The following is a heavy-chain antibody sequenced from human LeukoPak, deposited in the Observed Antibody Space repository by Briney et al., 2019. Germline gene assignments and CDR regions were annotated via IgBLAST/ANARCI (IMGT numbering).Heavy chain of an antibody. CDR1: GYIFSSYW. V-gene: IGHV5-51*01. Sequence: HGESLKISCKGSGYIFSSYWIAWVRQMPGKGLEWMGIIYPGGSDSRYSPPFQGQVTISADKSITTAYLQWSSLKALDTAMYYCARLGYCSGTSCYGVDYWGQGTLVTVSS. J-gene: IGHJ4*02. CDR3: ARLGYCSGTSCYGVDY. CDR2: IYPGGSDS. D-gene: IGHD2-2*01.